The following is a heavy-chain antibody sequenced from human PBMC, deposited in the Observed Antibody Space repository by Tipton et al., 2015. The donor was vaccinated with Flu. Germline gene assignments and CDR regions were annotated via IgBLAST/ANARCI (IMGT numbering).Heavy chain of an antibody. V-gene: IGHV4-61*02. J-gene: IGHJ5*02. D-gene: IGHD6-19*01. CDR1: GGSVSSASYY. CDR3: ARDHQWLRTSANWFDP. Sequence: LSLTCSVSGGSVSSASYYWSWIRQPAGKGLEWIGRIYTSGSTNYNPSLKSRVTMSVDTSKNQFSLNLSSVTAADTAVYHCARDHQWLRTSANWFDPWGQGTLVTVSS. CDR2: IYTSGST.